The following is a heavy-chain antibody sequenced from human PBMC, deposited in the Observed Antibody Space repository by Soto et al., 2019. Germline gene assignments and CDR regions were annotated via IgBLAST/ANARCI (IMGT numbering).Heavy chain of an antibody. V-gene: IGHV4-30-2*01. J-gene: IGHJ5*02. CDR2: IYHSGST. CDR3: ARVVRGLFNWFDP. CDR1: GGSISRGDYS. Sequence: TLSLTCTVSGGSISRGDYSWSWIRQPPGKGLEWIGYIYHSGSTYYNPSLKSRVTISVDRSKNQFSLKLSSVTAADTAVYYCARVVRGLFNWFDPWGQGTLVTVSS. D-gene: IGHD2-21*01.